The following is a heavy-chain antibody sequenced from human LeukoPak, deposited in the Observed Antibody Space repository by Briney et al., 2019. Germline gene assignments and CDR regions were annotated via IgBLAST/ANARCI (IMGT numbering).Heavy chain of an antibody. V-gene: IGHV3-23*01. CDR1: GFTFSSYA. CDR2: INGNGGST. CDR3: AYPRRNQLLPEPSFDY. D-gene: IGHD2-2*01. J-gene: IGHJ4*02. Sequence: PGGSLRLSCAASGFTFSSYAMSWVRQAPGKGLEWVSGINGNGGSTYYAGSVKGRFTISRDNSKNTLYLQMNSLRAEDTAVYYCAYPRRNQLLPEPSFDYWGQGTLVTVSS.